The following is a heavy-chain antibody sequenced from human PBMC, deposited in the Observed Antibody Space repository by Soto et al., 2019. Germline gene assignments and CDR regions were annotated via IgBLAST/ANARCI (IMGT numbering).Heavy chain of an antibody. CDR3: AKGAEGYSSAFPYYGMDV. CDR2: ISGSGGST. V-gene: IGHV3-23*01. D-gene: IGHD6-19*01. CDR1: GFTFTNYA. Sequence: EVQLLESGGTLVQPGGSPRLSCGASGFTFTNYAMSWVRQAPGKGLEWVSSISGSGGSTYYADSVKGRFTISRDNSKNTLYLQMNSLRGEDTAVYYCAKGAEGYSSAFPYYGMDVWGHGTTVTVSS. J-gene: IGHJ6*02.